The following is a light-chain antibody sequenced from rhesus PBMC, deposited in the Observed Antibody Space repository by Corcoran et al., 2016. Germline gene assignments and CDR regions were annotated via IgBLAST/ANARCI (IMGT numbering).Light chain of an antibody. Sequence: QVILTQSPATLSLSPGERATLSCRASQSVSSYLAWYQQKPGQAPRLLIYGASSRATGIPDRDSGSGSGTDFPPTISSLVPEDVGVYPCYQHSSGWTFGQGTKVDIE. CDR2: GAS. J-gene: IGKJ1*01. CDR3: YQHSSGWT. V-gene: IGKV3-10*01. CDR1: QSVSSY.